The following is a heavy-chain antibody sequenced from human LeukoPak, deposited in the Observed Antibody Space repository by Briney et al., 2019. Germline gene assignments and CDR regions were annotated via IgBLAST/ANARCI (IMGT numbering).Heavy chain of an antibody. CDR3: AKALLCGAGTYYRNYFDY. CDR1: GFTFSTCA. D-gene: IGHD3-10*01. CDR2: ISDNGGTT. V-gene: IGHV3-23*01. Sequence: GESLSLSCAASGFTFSTCAMSWARQAPGKGLEWVSIISDNGGTTGYADSVKGRFTIARDNSKNSLFLRMYSLTAEDTAVYYCAKALLCGAGTYYRNYFDYWGQGILVTVSS. J-gene: IGHJ4*02.